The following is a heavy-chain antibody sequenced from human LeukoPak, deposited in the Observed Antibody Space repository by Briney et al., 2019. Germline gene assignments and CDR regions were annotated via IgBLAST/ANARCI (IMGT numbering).Heavy chain of an antibody. J-gene: IGHJ6*02. D-gene: IGHD6-13*01. CDR1: GYTFTGYY. CDR3: ARGGNMIAAAGRAAYYSMDV. V-gene: IGHV1-46*01. CDR2: INPSGGST. Sequence: ASVKVSRKASGYTFTGYYMHWVRQAPGQGLEWMGIINPSGGSTSYAQKFQGRVTMTRDTSTSTVYMELSSLRSEDTAVYYCARGGNMIAAAGRAAYYSMDVWGQGTTVTVSS.